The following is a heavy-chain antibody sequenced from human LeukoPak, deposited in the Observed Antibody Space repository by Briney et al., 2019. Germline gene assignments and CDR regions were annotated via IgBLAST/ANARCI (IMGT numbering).Heavy chain of an antibody. CDR2: IYYSGST. D-gene: IGHD3-16*01. Sequence: SETLSLTCTVSGGSISSYYWSWIRLPPGKGLEWIGYIYYSGSTNYNPSLKSRVTISVDTSKEQFSLKVNSVTAADTAVYYCTRGAGWLIDYWGQGILVTVSS. CDR1: GGSISSYY. V-gene: IGHV4-59*01. J-gene: IGHJ4*02. CDR3: TRGAGWLIDY.